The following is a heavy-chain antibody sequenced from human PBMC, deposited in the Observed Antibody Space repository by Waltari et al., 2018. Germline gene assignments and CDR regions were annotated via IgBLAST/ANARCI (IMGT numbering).Heavy chain of an antibody. CDR2: VNHGGDT. CDR3: ARAPGYKGYFDY. CDR1: GGSFSGFY. D-gene: IGHD5-12*01. J-gene: IGHJ4*02. V-gene: IGHV4-34*01. Sequence: QVQLQGWGAGLLKPSETLSLTCAVSGGSFSGFYWSWIRQSPGKGLEWSGDVNHGGDTNYNPSLETRVTISEDTSKKQFSLKMRSVTAADTAVYYCARAPGYKGYFDYWGQGILVTVSS.